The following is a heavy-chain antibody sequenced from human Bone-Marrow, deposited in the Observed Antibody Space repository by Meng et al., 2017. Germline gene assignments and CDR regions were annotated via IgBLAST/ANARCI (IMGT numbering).Heavy chain of an antibody. CDR3: ARDSGGSYYDSSGYYSHYYGMDV. V-gene: IGHV1-46*01. CDR1: GYTFTSYY. Sequence: ASVKVSCKASGYTFTSYYMHWVRQAPGQGLEWMGIINPSGGSTSYAQKFQGRVAMTRDTSTSTVYMELSSLRSEDTAVYYCARDSGGSYYDSSGYYSHYYGMDVWGQGTTVTVSS. CDR2: INPSGGST. D-gene: IGHD3-22*01. J-gene: IGHJ6*02.